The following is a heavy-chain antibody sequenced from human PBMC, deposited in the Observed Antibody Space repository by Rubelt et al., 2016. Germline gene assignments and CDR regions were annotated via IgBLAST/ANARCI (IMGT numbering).Heavy chain of an antibody. V-gene: IGHV4-39*02. Sequence: QLQLQESGPGLVKPSETLSLTCTVSGGSISSSSYYWGWIRQPPGKGLEWIGSIYYSGSTYYNPSLKSRVTISVDTSKNQFSLKLSSVTAADTAVYYCARDYDSSGYYTYWGQGTLVTVSS. CDR1: GGSISSSSYY. D-gene: IGHD3-22*01. CDR3: ARDYDSSGYYTY. CDR2: IYYSGST. J-gene: IGHJ4*02.